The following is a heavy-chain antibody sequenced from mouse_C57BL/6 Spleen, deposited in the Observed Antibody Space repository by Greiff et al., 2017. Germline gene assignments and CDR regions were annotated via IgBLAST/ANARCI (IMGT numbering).Heavy chain of an antibody. D-gene: IGHD3-3*01. Sequence: QVQLQQSGAELARPGASVKMSCKASGYTFTSYTMHWVKQRPGQGLEWIGYINPSSGYTKYNQKFKDKATLTADKSSSTAYMQLSSLTSEDSAVYYCARRGLENWYFDVWGTGTTVTVSS. V-gene: IGHV1-4*01. CDR3: ARRGLENWYFDV. CDR2: INPSSGYT. J-gene: IGHJ1*03. CDR1: GYTFTSYT.